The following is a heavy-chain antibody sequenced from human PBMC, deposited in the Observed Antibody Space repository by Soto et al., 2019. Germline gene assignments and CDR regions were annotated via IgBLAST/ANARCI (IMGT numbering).Heavy chain of an antibody. D-gene: IGHD3-10*01. J-gene: IGHJ4*02. CDR1: GFTFSSYW. Sequence: VGSLRLSCEASGFTFSSYWMSWVRQAPGKGLEWVANVRQDGSQKYLVDSVKGRFTISRDNAKNSMYLQMNSLRAEDTAVYYCVRGLGGVPVAADFDYWGQGTLVTVSS. CDR3: VRGLGGVPVAADFDY. V-gene: IGHV3-7*01. CDR2: VRQDGSQK.